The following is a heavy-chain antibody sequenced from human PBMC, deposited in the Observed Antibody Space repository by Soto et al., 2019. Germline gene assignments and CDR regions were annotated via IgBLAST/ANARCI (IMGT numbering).Heavy chain of an antibody. CDR2: IYPGDSDA. V-gene: IGHV5-51*01. CDR1: GYSFINYW. J-gene: IGHJ4*02. Sequence: GESLKISCKVSGYSFINYWIGWVRQMPGEGLEWMAIIYPGDSDARYSPSFQGQVTISTDKSISSAYLQWSSLKASDSAMYYCARSRITGTTWTFDFWGQGTLVTVSS. D-gene: IGHD1-20*01. CDR3: ARSRITGTTWTFDF.